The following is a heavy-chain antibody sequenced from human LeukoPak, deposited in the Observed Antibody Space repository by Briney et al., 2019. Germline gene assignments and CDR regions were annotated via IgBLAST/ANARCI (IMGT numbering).Heavy chain of an antibody. CDR1: GYTFTGYY. CDR3: AREIRFLEWLDYYYMDV. Sequence: ASVKVSCKASGYTFTGYYMHWVRQAPGQGLEWMGWINPNSGGTNYAQKFQGRVTMTRDTSISTAYMELSRLRSDDTAVYYCAREIRFLEWLDYYYMDVWGKGTTVTVSS. V-gene: IGHV1-2*02. J-gene: IGHJ6*03. CDR2: INPNSGGT. D-gene: IGHD3-3*01.